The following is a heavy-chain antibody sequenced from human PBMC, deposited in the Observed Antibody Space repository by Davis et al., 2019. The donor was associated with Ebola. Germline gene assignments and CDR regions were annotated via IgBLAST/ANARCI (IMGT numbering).Heavy chain of an antibody. CDR3: ARDRGRWLWFRELLDY. J-gene: IGHJ4*02. D-gene: IGHD3-10*01. CDR2: IKQDGSEK. Sequence: PGGSLRLSCAASGFTFSSYWMSWVRQAPGKGLEWVANIKQDGSEKYYVDSVKGRFTISRDNAKNSLYLQMNSLRAEDTAVYYCARDRGRWLWFRELLDYWGQGTLVTVSS. CDR1: GFTFSSYW. V-gene: IGHV3-7*01.